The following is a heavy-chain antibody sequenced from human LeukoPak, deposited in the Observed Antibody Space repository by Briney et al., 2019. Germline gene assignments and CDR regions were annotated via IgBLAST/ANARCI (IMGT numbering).Heavy chain of an antibody. D-gene: IGHD3-22*01. Sequence: SETLSLTCTVSGGSISSSSYYWGWIRQPPGKGLEWIGSIYYSGSTYYNPSLKSRVTMSVDTSKNQFSLKLSSVTAADTAVYYCARDQYYYDSSGYLTFDYWGQGTLVTVSS. CDR1: GGSISSSSYY. V-gene: IGHV4-39*07. J-gene: IGHJ4*02. CDR2: IYYSGST. CDR3: ARDQYYYDSSGYLTFDY.